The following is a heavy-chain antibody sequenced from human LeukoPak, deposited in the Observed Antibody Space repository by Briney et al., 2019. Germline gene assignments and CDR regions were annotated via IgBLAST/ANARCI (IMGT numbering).Heavy chain of an antibody. V-gene: IGHV3-21*01. D-gene: IGHD1-26*01. CDR3: ESGVSSGSYGY. J-gene: IGHJ4*02. CDR1: GFTFIRSS. CDR2: FSSSSSYI. Sequence: GGSLRLSCAVSGFTFIRSSMNSVRQARGKGLEWVSSFSSSSSYIYYADSLKGRFTISRDNAKNSLYLQMNSLRAEDTAVYYCESGVSSGSYGYWGQGTLVTVSS.